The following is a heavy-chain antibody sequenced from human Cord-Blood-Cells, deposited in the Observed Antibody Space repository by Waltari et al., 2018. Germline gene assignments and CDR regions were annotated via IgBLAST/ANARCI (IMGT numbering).Heavy chain of an antibody. J-gene: IGHJ5*02. V-gene: IGHV4-59*08. CDR1: GGSISSSY. CDR3: ARHSVEQNWFDP. Sequence: QVQLQVSGPALVKPSETLSLPCTVSGGSISSSYWSWLRQPPGKGLEWLGYLYYSGSTNYIPSLKSRVTISVDTSKNHGSLKLSSVTAADTAVYYCARHSVEQNWFDPWGQGTLVTVSS. CDR2: LYYSGST.